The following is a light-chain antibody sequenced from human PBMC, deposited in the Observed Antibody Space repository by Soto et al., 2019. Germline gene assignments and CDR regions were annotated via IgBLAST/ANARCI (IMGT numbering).Light chain of an antibody. CDR1: TSSIGSNY. V-gene: IGLV1-47*01. CDR2: SNN. J-gene: IGLJ1*01. Sequence: QSVLTQPPSASGTPGQRVTISCSGSTSSIGSNYVYWYQQLPGTAPKLLIYSNNQRPSGVPDRFSGSKSGTSASLAISGLRSEDEAFYYCAAWDYSLSAYVFGTGTKVTVL. CDR3: AAWDYSLSAYV.